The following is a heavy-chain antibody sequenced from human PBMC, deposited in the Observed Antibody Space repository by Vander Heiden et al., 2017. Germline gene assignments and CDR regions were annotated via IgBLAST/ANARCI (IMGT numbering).Heavy chain of an antibody. CDR3: ARGGYCSSTSCYEGADYGMDV. V-gene: IGHV3-7*01. CDR1: GFTFSSYW. D-gene: IGHD2-2*01. CDR2: IKKDGSEK. J-gene: IGHJ6*02. Sequence: EVQLVESGGGLVQPGGSLRLSCAAPGFTFSSYWMSWVRQAPGKGLEWVANIKKDGSEKYYVDSVKGRCTIARDNAKNSLYLQMNSLRAEDTAVYYCARGGYCSSTSCYEGADYGMDVWGQGTTVTVSS.